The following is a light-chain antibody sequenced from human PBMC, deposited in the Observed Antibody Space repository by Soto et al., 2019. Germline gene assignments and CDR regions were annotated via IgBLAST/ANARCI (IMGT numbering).Light chain of an antibody. J-gene: IGLJ1*01. Sequence: QSVLTQPPSASGSPGQSVTISCTGTSSDNGGYNYVSWYQQHPGKAPKLMIYEVSKRPSGVPDRFSGSKSGNTASLNVSGLQAEDEADYYCSSYAGSNTYVFGTGTKVTVL. CDR2: EVS. V-gene: IGLV2-8*01. CDR1: SSDNGGYNY. CDR3: SSYAGSNTYV.